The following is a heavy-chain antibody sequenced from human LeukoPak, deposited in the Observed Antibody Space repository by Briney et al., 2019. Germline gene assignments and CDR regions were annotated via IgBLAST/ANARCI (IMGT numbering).Heavy chain of an antibody. J-gene: IGHJ4*02. V-gene: IGHV4-34*01. CDR3: ARGQGVAAAQFDY. CDR2: INHSGST. CDR1: GGSFSGYY. Sequence: SETLSLTCAVYGGSFSGYYWSWIRQPPGKGLEWIEEINHSGSTNYNPSLKSRVTISVDTFKNQFSLKLSSVTAADTAVYYCARGQGVAAAQFDYWGQGTLVTVSS. D-gene: IGHD6-13*01.